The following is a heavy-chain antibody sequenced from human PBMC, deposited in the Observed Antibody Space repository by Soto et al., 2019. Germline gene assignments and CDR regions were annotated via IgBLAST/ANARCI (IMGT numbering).Heavy chain of an antibody. V-gene: IGHV6-1*01. Sequence: SQTLSLTCAISGDSVSSNSAAWNWIRQSPSRGLEWLGRTYYRSKWYNDYAVSVKSRITINPDTSKNQFSLQLNSVTPEDTAVYYCAGHYDFWSGYYSPDAFDIWGQGTMVTVS. CDR2: TYYRSKWYN. CDR3: AGHYDFWSGYYSPDAFDI. CDR1: GDSVSSNSAA. J-gene: IGHJ3*02. D-gene: IGHD3-3*01.